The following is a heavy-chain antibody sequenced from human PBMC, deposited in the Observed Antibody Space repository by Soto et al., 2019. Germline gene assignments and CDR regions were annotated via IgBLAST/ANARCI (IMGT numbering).Heavy chain of an antibody. CDR1: GGTFSSYA. D-gene: IGHD1-26*01. J-gene: IGHJ6*02. CDR3: ASHSGSAPEGRYYYGMDV. V-gene: IGHV1-69*13. CDR2: IIPIFGTA. Sequence: SVKVSCKASGGTFSSYAISWVRQAPGQGLEWMGGIIPIFGTADYAQKFQGRVTITADESTSTAYMELSSLRSEDTAVYYCASHSGSAPEGRYYYGMDVWGQGTTVTVSS.